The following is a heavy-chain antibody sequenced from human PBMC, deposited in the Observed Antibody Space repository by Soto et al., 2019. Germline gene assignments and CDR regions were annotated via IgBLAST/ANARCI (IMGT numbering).Heavy chain of an antibody. CDR3: AREVNYYGSGSYYRTAFDI. CDR2: ISSSSSYT. V-gene: IGHV3-11*06. Sequence: GGSLRLSCAASGLTFSDYYMSWIRQAPGKGLEWVSYISSSSSYTNYADSVKGRFTISRDNAKNSLYLQMNSLRAEDTAVYYCAREVNYYGSGSYYRTAFDIWGQGTMVTVSS. CDR1: GLTFSDYY. J-gene: IGHJ3*02. D-gene: IGHD3-10*01.